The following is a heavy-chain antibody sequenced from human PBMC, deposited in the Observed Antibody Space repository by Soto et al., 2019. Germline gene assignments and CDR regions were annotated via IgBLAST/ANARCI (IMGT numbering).Heavy chain of an antibody. D-gene: IGHD5-18*01. Sequence: GSLRLSCAASGFTFSSYSMNWVRQAPGKGLEWVSYISSSSTIYYADSVKGRFTISRDNAKNSLYLQMNSLRDEDTAVYYCARDSDTAMVSGMDVWGQGTTVTVSS. V-gene: IGHV3-48*02. CDR3: ARDSDTAMVSGMDV. CDR1: GFTFSSYS. J-gene: IGHJ6*02. CDR2: ISSSSTI.